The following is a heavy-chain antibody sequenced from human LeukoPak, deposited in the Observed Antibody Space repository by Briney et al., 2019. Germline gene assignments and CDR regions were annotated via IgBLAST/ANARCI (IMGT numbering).Heavy chain of an antibody. Sequence: AGGSLRLSCAASGFTFSNYPMHWVRQAPGKGLEWVAVISYDGSAKYYADSVKCRFTISRDNSENTLYLQVNSLGPEDTAGYHCARDRYSGSGTYDPDYWGQGTLVTVSS. J-gene: IGHJ4*02. CDR2: ISYDGSAK. CDR1: GFTFSNYP. D-gene: IGHD3-10*01. CDR3: ARDRYSGSGTYDPDY. V-gene: IGHV3-30*04.